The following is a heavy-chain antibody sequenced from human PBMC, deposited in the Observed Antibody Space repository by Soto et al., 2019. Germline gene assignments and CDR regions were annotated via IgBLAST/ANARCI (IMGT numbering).Heavy chain of an antibody. J-gene: IGHJ4*02. CDR2: ISGSGGST. CDR3: VKGEYYYDSSGYYPFDY. D-gene: IGHD3-22*01. Sequence: GSLRLSCAASGFTFSSYAMSWVRQAPGKGLEWVSAISGSGGSTYYADSVKGRFTISRDNSKNTLYLQMSSLRVEDTAVYYCVKGEYYYDSSGYYPFDYWGQGTLVNVSS. V-gene: IGHV3-23*01. CDR1: GFTFSSYA.